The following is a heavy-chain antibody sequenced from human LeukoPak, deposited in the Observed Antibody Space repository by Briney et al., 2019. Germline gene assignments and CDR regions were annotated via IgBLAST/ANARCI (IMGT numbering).Heavy chain of an antibody. J-gene: IGHJ4*02. CDR3: ARLDGDYYFDY. V-gene: IGHV4-39*01. CDR1: GGSISSSSCY. Sequence: PSETLSLTCTVSGGSISSSSCYWGWIRQPPGKGLEWIGSIYYSGSTYYNPSLKSRVTISVDTSKNQFSLKLSSVTAADTAVYYCARLDGDYYFDYWGQGTLVTVSS. D-gene: IGHD4-17*01. CDR2: IYYSGST.